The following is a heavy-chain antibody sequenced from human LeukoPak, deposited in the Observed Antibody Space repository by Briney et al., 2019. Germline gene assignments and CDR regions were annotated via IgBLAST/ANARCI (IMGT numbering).Heavy chain of an antibody. CDR2: IYPGDPDT. J-gene: IGHJ4*02. D-gene: IGHD2-21*02. CDR3: ARLVVTPTYDY. Sequence: GESLKISCQGSGYNFSRHWIGWVRQMPGKGLEWKAIIYPGDPDTRYSPSFQGQVSISADKSIDTAYLQWSSLKASDTAMYYCARLVVTPTYDYWGQGSLVTVSS. V-gene: IGHV5-51*01. CDR1: GYNFSRHW.